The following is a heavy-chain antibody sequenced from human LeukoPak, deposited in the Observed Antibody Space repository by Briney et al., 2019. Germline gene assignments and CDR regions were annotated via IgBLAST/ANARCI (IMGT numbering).Heavy chain of an antibody. V-gene: IGHV3-30-3*01. D-gene: IGHD2-15*01. J-gene: IGHJ6*02. CDR1: GFTFSSYA. CDR2: ISYDGSNK. CDR3: ARAPWYCSGGSCYKYYYYGMDV. Sequence: GGSLRLSCAASGFTFSSYAMHWVRQAPGKGLEWVAVISYDGSNKYYADSVKGRSTISRDNSKNTLYLQMNSLRAEDTAVYYCARAPWYCSGGSCYKYYYYGMDVWGQGTTVTVSS.